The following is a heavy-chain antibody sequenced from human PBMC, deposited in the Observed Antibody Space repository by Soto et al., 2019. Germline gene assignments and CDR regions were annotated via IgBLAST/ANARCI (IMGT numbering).Heavy chain of an antibody. J-gene: IGHJ4*02. Sequence: EVQLVESAGGLVQPGGSLRLSCLTSGFSFHTFDMNWVRQAPGRGLEWVSSISRTGGTIYYADSVRGRFTVSRDNAVTSLYLQMSSLRDEDTAVYYCARGNSTGSHYNSGYWGQGTLVIVSS. CDR3: ARGNSTGSHYNSGY. V-gene: IGHV3-48*02. D-gene: IGHD3-10*01. CDR2: ISRTGGTI. CDR1: GFSFHTFD.